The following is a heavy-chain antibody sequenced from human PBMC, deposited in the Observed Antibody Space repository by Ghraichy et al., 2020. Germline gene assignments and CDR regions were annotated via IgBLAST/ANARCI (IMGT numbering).Heavy chain of an antibody. V-gene: IGHV4-59*01. J-gene: IGHJ3*02. CDR1: GGSISSYY. Sequence: SETLSLTCTVSGGSISSYYWSWIRQPPGKGLEWIGYIYYSGSTNYNPSLKSRVTISVDTSKNQFSLKLSSVTAADTAVYYCARESNDSSGSQNAFDIWGQGTMGTVSS. CDR3: ARESNDSSGSQNAFDI. D-gene: IGHD3-22*01. CDR2: IYYSGST.